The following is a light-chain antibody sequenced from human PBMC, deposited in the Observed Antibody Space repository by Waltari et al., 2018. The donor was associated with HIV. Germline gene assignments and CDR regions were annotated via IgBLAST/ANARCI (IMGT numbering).Light chain of an antibody. CDR2: DII. CDR3: CSYGGSHTYYV. J-gene: IGLJ1*01. Sequence: QSVLTQPRSVSGSLGQSVTITCTGTTSGLGGYASVSWYQKHPAKAHKLIIYDIIHRPAGVPDRFSSSKSGTTASLTISDLRAEDEAQYYCCSYGGSHTYYVFGTGTMVTV. V-gene: IGLV2-11*01. CDR1: TSGLGGYAS.